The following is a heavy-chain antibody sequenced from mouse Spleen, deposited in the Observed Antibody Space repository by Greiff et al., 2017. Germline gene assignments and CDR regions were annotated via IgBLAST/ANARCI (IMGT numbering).Heavy chain of an antibody. J-gene: IGHJ4*01. CDR1: GFSLTSYG. Sequence: QVQLKESGPGLVQPSQSLSITCTVSGFSLTSYGVHWVRQSPGKGLEWLGVIWRGGSTDYNAAFMSRLSITKDNSKSQVFFKMNSLQADDTAIYYCAKEGVDYYGDYAMDYWGQGTSVTVSS. D-gene: IGHD1-2*01. CDR3: AKEGVDYYGDYAMDY. V-gene: IGHV2-5*01. CDR2: IWRGGST.